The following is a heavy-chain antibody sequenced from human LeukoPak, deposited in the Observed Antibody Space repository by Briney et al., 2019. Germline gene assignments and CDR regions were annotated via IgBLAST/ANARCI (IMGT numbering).Heavy chain of an antibody. J-gene: IGHJ6*03. CDR3: ARGGYSYGPTRLFYYYYMDV. V-gene: IGHV4-34*01. D-gene: IGHD5-18*01. CDR2: INHSGST. Sequence: SETLSLTCTVSGGSISSYYWSWIRQPPGKGLEWIGEINHSGSTNYNPSLKSRVTISVDTSKNQFSLKLSSVTAADTAVYYCARGGYSYGPTRLFYYYYMDVWGKGTTVTVSS. CDR1: GGSISSYY.